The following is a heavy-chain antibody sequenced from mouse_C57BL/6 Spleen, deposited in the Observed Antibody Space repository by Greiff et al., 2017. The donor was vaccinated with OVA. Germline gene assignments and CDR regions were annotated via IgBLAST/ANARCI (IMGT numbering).Heavy chain of an antibody. V-gene: IGHV5-16*01. J-gene: IGHJ4*01. CDR2: INYDGSST. CDR3: ARDGGLRGYYAMDY. CDR1: GFTFSDYY. Sequence: EVKVVESEGGLVQPGSSMKLSCTASGFTFSDYYMAWVRQVPEKGLEWVANINYDGSSTYYLDSLKSRFIISRDNAKNILYLQMSSLKSEDTATYYCARDGGLRGYYAMDYWGQGTSVTVSS. D-gene: IGHD2-4*01.